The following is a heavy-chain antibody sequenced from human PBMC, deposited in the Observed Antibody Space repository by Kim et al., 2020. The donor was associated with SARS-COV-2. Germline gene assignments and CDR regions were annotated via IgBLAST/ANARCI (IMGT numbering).Heavy chain of an antibody. V-gene: IGHV3-66*01. Sequence: GGSLRLSCAASGFTVSGNYMSWVRQAPGKGLEWVSAISVGGNRYYADSLKGRFIISRDSSTNTLYLQMNSLRAEDTAVYYCARAPVVVVVATTGYAFDT. CDR3: ARAPVVVVVATTGYAFDT. CDR2: ISVGGNR. J-gene: IGHJ3*02. CDR1: GFTVSGNY. D-gene: IGHD2-15*01.